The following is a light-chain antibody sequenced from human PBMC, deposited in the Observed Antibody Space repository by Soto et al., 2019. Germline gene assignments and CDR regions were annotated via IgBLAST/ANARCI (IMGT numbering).Light chain of an antibody. CDR1: QNIKTN. Sequence: EIVMTQSPATLSVFPGERATLSCRASQNIKTNLAWYQQKPGQAPRLLIYGAYTRATAIPARFSGSGSGTEFTLTISSLQSEDFAVYYCQQYNDWPARTFGQGTKVEIK. CDR3: QQYNDWPART. V-gene: IGKV3-15*01. CDR2: GAY. J-gene: IGKJ1*01.